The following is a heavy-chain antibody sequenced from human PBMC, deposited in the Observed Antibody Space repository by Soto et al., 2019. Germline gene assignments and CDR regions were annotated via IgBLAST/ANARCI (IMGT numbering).Heavy chain of an antibody. J-gene: IGHJ5*02. CDR1: GGSISSSDYY. V-gene: IGHV4-30-4*01. CDR3: AREKYHILYWFDP. CDR2: IYYSGST. Sequence: SETLSLTCTVSGGSISSSDYYWSWIRQPPGKGLEWIGYIYYSGSTYYNPSLKSRVTISVDTSKNQFSLKLSSVTAADTAVYYCAREKYHILYWFDPWGRGTLVTVSS. D-gene: IGHD2-2*01.